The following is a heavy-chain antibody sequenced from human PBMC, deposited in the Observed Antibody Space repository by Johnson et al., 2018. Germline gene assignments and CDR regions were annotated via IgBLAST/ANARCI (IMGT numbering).Heavy chain of an antibody. J-gene: IGHJ1*01. CDR2: INYSAST. CDR1: GGSFSDYY. Sequence: VQLQQWGAGLLKPSETLSLTCAVYGGSFSDYYWSWIRQPPGKGLEWIGEINYSASTNYNPSLKSRVTISVDTSKNQFSLKLSSVNAADTAVYYCARAPLGATRTQYFQHWGQGTLVIVSS. V-gene: IGHV4-34*01. CDR3: ARAPLGATRTQYFQH. D-gene: IGHD1-26*01.